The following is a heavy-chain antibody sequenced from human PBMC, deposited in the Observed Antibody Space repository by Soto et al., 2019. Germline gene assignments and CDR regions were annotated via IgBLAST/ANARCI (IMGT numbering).Heavy chain of an antibody. CDR2: IYTSGST. J-gene: IGHJ5*02. V-gene: IGHV4-4*07. CDR1: GGSISSYY. CDR3: ARDSIVATIWWFDP. D-gene: IGHD5-12*01. Sequence: SETLSLTCTVSGGSISSYYWSWIRQPAGKGLEWIGRIYTSGSTNYNPSLKSRVTMSVDTSKNQFSLKLSSVTAADTAVYYCARDSIVATIWWFDPWGQGTLVTVSS.